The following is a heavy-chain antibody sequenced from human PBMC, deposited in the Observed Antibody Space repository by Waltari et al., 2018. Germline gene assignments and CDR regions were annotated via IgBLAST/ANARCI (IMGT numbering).Heavy chain of an antibody. CDR3: AKDITALYAFDI. Sequence: EVQLVESGGGLVQPGRSLRLSCAASGFTFDDYAMHWVRQAPGKGLEWVSGISWNSGSIGYADSVKGRFTISRDNAKNSLYLQMNSLRAEDTALYYCAKDITALYAFDIWGQGTMVTVSS. CDR2: ISWNSGSI. V-gene: IGHV3-9*01. CDR1: GFTFDDYA. J-gene: IGHJ3*02.